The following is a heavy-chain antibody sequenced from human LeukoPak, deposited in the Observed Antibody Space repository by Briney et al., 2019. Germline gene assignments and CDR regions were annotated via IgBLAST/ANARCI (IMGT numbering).Heavy chain of an antibody. Sequence: ASVKVSCKASGYTFTSYGITWVRQVPGQGLEWMGWISAYNGNTKYAQKFQGRVTMTTDTSTSTAYMELRSLRSDDTAVYYCARDGVSYKGTYGSGSYGGTDFDYWGQGTLVTDSS. D-gene: IGHD3-10*01. V-gene: IGHV1-18*01. CDR2: ISAYNGNT. CDR3: ARDGVSYKGTYGSGSYGGTDFDY. J-gene: IGHJ4*02. CDR1: GYTFTSYG.